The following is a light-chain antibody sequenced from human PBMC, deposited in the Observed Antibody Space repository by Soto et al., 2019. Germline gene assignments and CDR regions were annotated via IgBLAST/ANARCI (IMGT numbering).Light chain of an antibody. CDR3: SSYTGRDTLV. CDR2: DVN. J-gene: IGLJ3*02. Sequence: QSALTQPASVYGSPGQSITISCTGTSSDVGGYDHVSWYQQHPGKSPTLIIYDVNIRPSGVSNRFSGSKSGNTASLAVFGIHSVDEAYYYCSSYTGRDTLVFGGGTKHTVL. CDR1: SSDVGGYDH. V-gene: IGLV2-14*03.